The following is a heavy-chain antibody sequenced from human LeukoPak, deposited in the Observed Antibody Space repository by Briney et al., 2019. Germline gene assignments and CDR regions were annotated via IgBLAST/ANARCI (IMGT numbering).Heavy chain of an antibody. Sequence: SETLSLTCTVSGGSISSYYWSWIRQPAGKGLEWIGRIYTSGSTNYNPSLKSRVTMSVDTSKNQFSLKLSSVTAADTAVYYCARDSFSEAGYYYYYGMDVWGQGTTVTVSS. CDR1: GGSISSYY. CDR3: ARDSFSEAGYYYYYGMDV. CDR2: IYTSGST. J-gene: IGHJ6*02. V-gene: IGHV4-4*07. D-gene: IGHD6-19*01.